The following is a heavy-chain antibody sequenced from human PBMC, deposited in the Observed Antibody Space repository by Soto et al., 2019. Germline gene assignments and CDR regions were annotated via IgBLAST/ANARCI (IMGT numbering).Heavy chain of an antibody. Sequence: SETLSLTCTVSAGSFSSNGDYWSWIRQHTGEGLEWIGYMYYSGSAYYNPSLKSRVTISVDRSKNQFSLKLSSVTAADTAVYYCGRWGTVGGMDVWGQGTTVTVSS. D-gene: IGHD3-16*01. CDR3: GRWGTVGGMDV. J-gene: IGHJ6*02. CDR1: AGSFSSNGDY. V-gene: IGHV4-31*03. CDR2: MYYSGSA.